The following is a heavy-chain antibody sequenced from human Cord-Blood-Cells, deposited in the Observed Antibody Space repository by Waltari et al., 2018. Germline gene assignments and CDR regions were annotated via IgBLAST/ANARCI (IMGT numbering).Heavy chain of an antibody. CDR3: ARGRDWLL. D-gene: IGHD5-12*01. Sequence: QVQLQQWGAGLLKPSETLSLTCAVYGGSFSGYYWSWIRQPPGEGPEWIGEINHSGSTNYRPSLKSRVTISVDTSKNQFSLKLSSVTAADTAVYYCARGRDWLLWGRGTLVTVSS. V-gene: IGHV4-34*01. J-gene: IGHJ2*01. CDR1: GGSFSGYY. CDR2: INHSGST.